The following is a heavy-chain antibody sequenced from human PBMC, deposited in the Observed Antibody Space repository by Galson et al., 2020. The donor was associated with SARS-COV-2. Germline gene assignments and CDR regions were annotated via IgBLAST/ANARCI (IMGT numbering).Heavy chain of an antibody. V-gene: IGHV4-39*07. CDR1: GGSISDSGYY. CDR3: ARGKIAARREESMGL. J-gene: IGHJ4*02. D-gene: IGHD6-6*01. Sequence: SETLSLTCTVSGGSISDSGYYWGWIRQPPGKGLEWIGNFYYTGSTYYKPSLRSRVTISLDTSKNQFSLKLISVTAADTAFYYCARGKIAARREESMGLWGQGTLVTVSS. CDR2: FYYTGST.